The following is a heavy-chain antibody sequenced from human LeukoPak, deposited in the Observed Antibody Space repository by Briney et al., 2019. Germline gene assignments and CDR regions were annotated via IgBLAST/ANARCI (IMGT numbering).Heavy chain of an antibody. J-gene: IGHJ3*02. CDR2: ISSSRSYI. Sequence: ISSSRSYIYYADSVKGRFTISRDNAKNSLYLQMNSLRAEDTAVYYCAAEYSSSFRAFDIWGQGTMVTVSS. V-gene: IGHV3-21*01. D-gene: IGHD6-6*01. CDR3: AAEYSSSFRAFDI.